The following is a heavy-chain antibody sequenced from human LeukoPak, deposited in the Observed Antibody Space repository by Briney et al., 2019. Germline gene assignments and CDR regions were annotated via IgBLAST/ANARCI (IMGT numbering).Heavy chain of an antibody. CDR2: IYSSGST. D-gene: IGHD3-10*01. J-gene: IGHJ3*02. CDR1: GGSISSYY. Sequence: SETLSLTCTVSGGSISSYYWSWIRQPPGKGLEWIGYIYSSGSTNYNPSLQSRVTISVDTSKNQFSLKLSSVTAADTAIYYCASPHYYGSGSHDSFDIWGQGTMVTVSS. CDR3: ASPHYYGSGSHDSFDI. V-gene: IGHV4-59*01.